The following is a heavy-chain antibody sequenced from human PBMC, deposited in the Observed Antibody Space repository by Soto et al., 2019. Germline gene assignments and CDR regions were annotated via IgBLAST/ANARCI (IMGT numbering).Heavy chain of an antibody. J-gene: IGHJ3*01. Sequence: QVQLQESGPGLVKPSETLSLTCTVSGGSISSYYWSWIRQPPGKGLEWSGYIYCSGNTNYNPSLKSRVTISVATSKNQCSLKLRSVTAADTAVYYGARGKRSAVACLSAFDLWCQGTMVTVSS. CDR3: ARGKRSAVACLSAFDL. CDR2: IYCSGNT. D-gene: IGHD6-19*01. V-gene: IGHV4-59*01. CDR1: GGSISSYY.